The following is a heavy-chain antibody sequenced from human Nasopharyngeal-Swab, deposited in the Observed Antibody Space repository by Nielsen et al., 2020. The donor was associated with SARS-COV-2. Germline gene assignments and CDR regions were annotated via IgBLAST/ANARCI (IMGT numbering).Heavy chain of an antibody. CDR3: AGIEGVGATDY. CDR1: GYTFTSYY. D-gene: IGHD1-26*01. CDR2: INPSGGST. Sequence: ASVKVSCKASGYTFTSYYMHWVRQAPGQGLEWMGIINPSGGSTSYAQKFQGRVTMTRDTSTSTVYMELSSLRSEDTAVYYCAGIEGVGATDYWGQGTLVTVSS. V-gene: IGHV1-46*01. J-gene: IGHJ4*02.